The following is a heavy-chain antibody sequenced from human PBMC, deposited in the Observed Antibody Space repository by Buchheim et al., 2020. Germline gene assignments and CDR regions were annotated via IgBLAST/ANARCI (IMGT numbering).Heavy chain of an antibody. D-gene: IGHD3-22*01. CDR1: GFTFSSYS. V-gene: IGHV3-21*01. Sequence: EVQLVESGGGLVKPGGSPRLSCAASGFTFSSYSMNWVRQAPGKGLEWVSSISSSRTYIYYADSVKGRFTISRDNAKNSLYLQMNSLRAEDTAVYYCARGGPIGDYITMITPEDYWGQGTL. J-gene: IGHJ4*02. CDR3: ARGGPIGDYITMITPEDY. CDR2: ISSSRTYI.